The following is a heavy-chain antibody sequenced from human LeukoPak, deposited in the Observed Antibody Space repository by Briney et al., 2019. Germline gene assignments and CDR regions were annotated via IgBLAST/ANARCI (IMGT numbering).Heavy chain of an antibody. J-gene: IGHJ4*02. V-gene: IGHV4-34*01. Sequence: SETLSLTCAVYGGSFSGYYWSWIRQPPGKGLEWIGEINHSGSTNYNPSLKSRVTISVDTSKNQFSLKLSSVTAADTTVYYCASTAAYGSGSGWGQRTLVTVSS. CDR2: INHSGST. CDR1: GGSFSGYY. D-gene: IGHD3-10*01. CDR3: ASTAAYGSGSG.